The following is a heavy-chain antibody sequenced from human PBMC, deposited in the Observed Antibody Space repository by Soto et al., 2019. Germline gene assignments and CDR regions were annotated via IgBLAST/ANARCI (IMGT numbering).Heavy chain of an antibody. D-gene: IGHD2-15*01. Sequence: EVQLVESGGGLVQPGGSLRLSCAASGFTVSSNYMNWVRQAPGKGLEWVSVIYSGGSTYYADSVKGRFTISRDNSKNTLYPQMNSLRVEDTAVYYCARDRGRSGGFDSWGQGTLVTVFS. CDR1: GFTVSSNY. J-gene: IGHJ4*02. V-gene: IGHV3-66*01. CDR2: IYSGGST. CDR3: ARDRGRSGGFDS.